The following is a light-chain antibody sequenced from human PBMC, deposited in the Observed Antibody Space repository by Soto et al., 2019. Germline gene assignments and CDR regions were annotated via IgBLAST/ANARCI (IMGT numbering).Light chain of an antibody. CDR2: DAS. Sequence: EIVLTQSPVTLSLSPGERATLSCRASQSVSSYLAWYQQKPGQAPRLLIYDASNRATGIPARFSGSGSGTDFTLTISSLEPEDFAVYYGQHRKNWQVNFGQGTRLEIK. CDR3: QHRKNWQVN. CDR1: QSVSSY. V-gene: IGKV3-11*01. J-gene: IGKJ5*01.